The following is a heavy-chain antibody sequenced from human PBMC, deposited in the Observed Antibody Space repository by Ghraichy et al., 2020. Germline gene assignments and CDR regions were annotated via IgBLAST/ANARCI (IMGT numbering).Heavy chain of an antibody. J-gene: IGHJ4*02. V-gene: IGHV3-66*01. D-gene: IGHD2-2*02. CDR2: IYSGGST. Sequence: GSLRLSCAASGFTVSSNYMSWVRQAPGKGLEWVSVIYSGGSTYYADSVKGRFTISRDNSKNTLYLQMNSLRAEDTAVYYCARRGTAIPDYFDYWGQGTLVTVSS. CDR1: GFTVSSNY. CDR3: ARRGTAIPDYFDY.